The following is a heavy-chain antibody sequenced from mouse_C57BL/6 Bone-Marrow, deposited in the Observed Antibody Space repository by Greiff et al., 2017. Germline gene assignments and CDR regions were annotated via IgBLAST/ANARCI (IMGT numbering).Heavy chain of an antibody. D-gene: IGHD4-1*02. V-gene: IGHV1-69*01. J-gene: IGHJ2*01. CDR2: IDPSDSYT. CDR3: ATTGFDY. Sequence: VQLQQSGAELVMPGASVKLSCKASGYTFTSYWMHWVKQRPGQGLEWIGEIDPSDSYTNYNQKFKGKSTLTVDTSSSTSYMQLSSLTSEDSAVYYCATTGFDYWGQGTTLTVSS. CDR1: GYTFTSYW.